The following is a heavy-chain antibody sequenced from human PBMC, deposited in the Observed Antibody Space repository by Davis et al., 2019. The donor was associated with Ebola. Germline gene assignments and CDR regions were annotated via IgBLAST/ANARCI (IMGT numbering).Heavy chain of an antibody. Sequence: SETLSLTCAVYGGSFSGYYWSWIRQPPGKGLEWIGYIYYSGSTNYNPSLKSRVTISVDTSKNQFSLKLSSVTAADTAVYYCAGYYDFWSGYFAGFDPWGQGTLVTVSS. D-gene: IGHD3-3*01. CDR2: IYYSGST. V-gene: IGHV4-59*08. CDR1: GGSFSGYY. CDR3: AGYYDFWSGYFAGFDP. J-gene: IGHJ5*02.